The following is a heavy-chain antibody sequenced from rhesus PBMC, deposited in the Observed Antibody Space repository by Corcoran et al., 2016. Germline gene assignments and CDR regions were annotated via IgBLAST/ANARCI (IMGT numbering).Heavy chain of an antibody. CDR3: ASHPEDCSRGICYWNFEF. CDR1: GGSIISRNW. V-gene: IGHV4-93*01. CDR2: VYGREGIN. Sequence: QVQLQESGPAVVKPSETLSLTCAVSGGSIISRNWWSWIRQSPGKGLDWIGGVYGREGINDKNPTLKNRCTFLKDASKNQVSLKLNFGTAADTAVYYCASHPEDCSRGICYWNFEFWGQGALVTVSS. J-gene: IGHJ1*01. D-gene: IGHD2-39*01.